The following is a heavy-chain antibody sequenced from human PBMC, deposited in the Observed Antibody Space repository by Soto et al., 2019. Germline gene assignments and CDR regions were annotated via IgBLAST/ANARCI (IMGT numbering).Heavy chain of an antibody. CDR3: ARVSGANYDFWSGYSGFAYYGMDV. Sequence: QVQIQQWGAGLLKPSETLSLTCAVYGGSFSGHYWSWIRQPPGKGLEWLGEINHSGSTNYNPSLRSRVTLSVDSFKKQCSLKLSSVTAADTAVYYCARVSGANYDFWSGYSGFAYYGMDVWGQGTTVTVSS. CDR2: INHSGST. CDR1: GGSFSGHY. V-gene: IGHV4-34*01. D-gene: IGHD3-3*01. J-gene: IGHJ6*02.